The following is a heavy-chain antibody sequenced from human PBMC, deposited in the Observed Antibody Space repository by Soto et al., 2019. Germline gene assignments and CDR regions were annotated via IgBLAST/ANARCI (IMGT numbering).Heavy chain of an antibody. CDR3: AKEPVGPDWYFDL. CDR2: ISGSGIST. J-gene: IGHJ2*01. V-gene: IGHV3-23*01. Sequence: DVQLLESGGGLVQPGGSLRLSCAASGFTFRSYAMSWVRQAPGKGLEWVSGISGSGISTHYADSVKGRFTVSRDNSKNTLYLKMNSLRAEDTAVYHCAKEPVGPDWYFDLWGRGTLVTVSS. CDR1: GFTFRSYA.